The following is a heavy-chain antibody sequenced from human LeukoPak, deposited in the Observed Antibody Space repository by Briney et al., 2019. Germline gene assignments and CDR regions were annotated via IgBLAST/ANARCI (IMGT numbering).Heavy chain of an antibody. J-gene: IGHJ5*02. D-gene: IGHD3-22*01. CDR2: ISVHSGQT. V-gene: IGHV1-18*01. Sequence: GASVKVSCKASGYTFTSYGISWVRQAPGQGLEWMGRISVHSGQTNYVQKFQDRVTMTTDTSTSTAYMELGSLGSGDTAVYYCAREGYYYHTSNGDDHWGQGTLVTVSS. CDR1: GYTFTSYG. CDR3: AREGYYYHTSNGDDH.